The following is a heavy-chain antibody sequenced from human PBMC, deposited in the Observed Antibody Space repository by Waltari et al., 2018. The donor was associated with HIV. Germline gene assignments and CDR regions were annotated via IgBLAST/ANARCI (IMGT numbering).Heavy chain of an antibody. V-gene: IGHV4-39*01. Sequence: QLQLQESGPGLVKPSETLSLTCTVSGGSVSSSSYFWGWIRQPPGKGLEWIGRFYYTGRAYYNPSLKSRVTISVDTSKNQFSLKVTSVTAADTAVYYCARHALRVGAAYWNFDLWGRGTLVTVSS. CDR2: FYYTGRA. CDR3: ARHALRVGAAYWNFDL. J-gene: IGHJ2*01. D-gene: IGHD1-26*01. CDR1: GGSVSSSSYF.